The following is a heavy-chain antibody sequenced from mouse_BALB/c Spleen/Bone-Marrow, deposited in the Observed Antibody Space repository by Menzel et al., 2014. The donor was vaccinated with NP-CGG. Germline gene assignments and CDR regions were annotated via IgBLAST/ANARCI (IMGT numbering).Heavy chain of an antibody. CDR3: ARGGANVDY. V-gene: IGHV1-69*01. CDR1: GHTFTDHW. Sequence: VKLMEPGAELVMPGASVKMSCKASGHTFTDHWMHWVKQRPGQGLEWIGAIDISDSYTTYNQKFKGKATLTVDESSSTAYMQLSRLTSEDSAVYYCARGGANVDYWGQGTTLTVSS. CDR2: IDISDSYT. J-gene: IGHJ2*01.